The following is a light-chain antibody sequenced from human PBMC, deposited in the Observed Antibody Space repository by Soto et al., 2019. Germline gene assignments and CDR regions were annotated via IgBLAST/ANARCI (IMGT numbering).Light chain of an antibody. V-gene: IGLV2-11*01. CDR3: QSYDTNLFGAI. J-gene: IGLJ2*01. CDR2: DVS. Sequence: QSVLTQPRSVSGSPGQSVTISCTGTSSDVGGYNYVSWYQQHPGKAPKLMIYDVSKRPSGVPDRFSGSKSGNTASLTISGLQAEDEADYYCQSYDTNLFGAIFGGGTKVTVL. CDR1: SSDVGGYNY.